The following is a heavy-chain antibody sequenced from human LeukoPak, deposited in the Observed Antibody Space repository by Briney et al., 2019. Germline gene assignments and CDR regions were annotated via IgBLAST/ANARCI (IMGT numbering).Heavy chain of an antibody. CDR1: GYTLTELS. V-gene: IGHV1-24*01. CDR2: FDPEDGET. D-gene: IGHD1-26*01. J-gene: IGHJ4*02. Sequence: ASVKVSCKVSGYTLTELSMHWVRQAPGKGLEWMGGFDPEDGETIYAQKFQGRVTMTEDTSTDTAYMELSSLRSEDTAVYYCATSSPLSGSYGEYFDYWGQGTLVTVSS. CDR3: ATSSPLSGSYGEYFDY.